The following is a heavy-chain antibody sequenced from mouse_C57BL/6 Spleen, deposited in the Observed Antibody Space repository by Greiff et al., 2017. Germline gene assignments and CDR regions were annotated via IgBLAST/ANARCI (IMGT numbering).Heavy chain of an antibody. CDR1: GFTFSSYG. CDR2: ISSGGSYT. D-gene: IGHD3-3*01. J-gene: IGHJ4*01. Sequence: DVMLVESGGDLVKPGGSLKLSCAASGFTFSSYGMSWVRQTPDKRLEWVATISSGGSYTYYPDSVEGRFTISRDNAKNTLYLQMSSLKSEDTAMYCCARLGNGGAMDCWGQGASVTVSS. CDR3: ARLGNGGAMDC. V-gene: IGHV5-6*02.